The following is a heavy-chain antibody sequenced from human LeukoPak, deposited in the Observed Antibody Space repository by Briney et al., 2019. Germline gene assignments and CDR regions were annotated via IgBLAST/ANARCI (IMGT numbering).Heavy chain of an antibody. V-gene: IGHV4-4*07. CDR1: GGSISSYY. CDR2: IYTSGST. J-gene: IGHJ6*02. D-gene: IGHD3-22*01. CDR3: AGDVYYYDSSGYYRYYGMDV. Sequence: SETLSLTCTVSGGSISSYYWSWIRQPAGKGLEWIGRIYTSGSTNYNPSLKSRVTMSVDTSKNQFSLKLSSVTAADTAVYYCAGDVYYYDSSGYYRYYGMDVWGQGTTVTVSS.